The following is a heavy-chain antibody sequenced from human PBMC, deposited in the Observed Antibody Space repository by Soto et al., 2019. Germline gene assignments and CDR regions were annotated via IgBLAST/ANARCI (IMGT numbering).Heavy chain of an antibody. D-gene: IGHD3-10*01. CDR2: ISGGGDTT. J-gene: IGHJ4*02. Sequence: EVQLLASGGGLVQPGGSLRLSCAASGFTFNNYAMTWVRQAPGKRLEWVSAISGGGDTTSYADSVKGRFTVSRDGSKNTLYLQMSSLRAEDTALYYCAKGRGGSGSLTPRVDFWCQGTLVTVSS. CDR1: GFTFNNYA. CDR3: AKGRGGSGSLTPRVDF. V-gene: IGHV3-23*01.